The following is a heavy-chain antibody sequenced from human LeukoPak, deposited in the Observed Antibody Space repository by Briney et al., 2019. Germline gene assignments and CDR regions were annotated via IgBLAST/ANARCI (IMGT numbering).Heavy chain of an antibody. V-gene: IGHV4-39*01. J-gene: IGHJ6*03. CDR2: LYYSGST. CDR3: ARVSGDYYYYYMDV. D-gene: IGHD3-10*01. Sequence: PSEPLSLTCTVSGGSLSSSRYYWGWIRQPPGKGLEWLASLYYSGSTYYNPSLKSRVTTSVDTSKNQFSLMLSSVTAADTAVYYCARVSGDYYYYYMDVWGKGTTVTVSS. CDR1: GGSLSSSRYY.